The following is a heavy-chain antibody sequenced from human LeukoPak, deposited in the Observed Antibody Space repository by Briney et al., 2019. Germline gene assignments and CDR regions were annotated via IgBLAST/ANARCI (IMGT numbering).Heavy chain of an antibody. CDR2: VRRDGSFT. D-gene: IGHD1-14*01. V-gene: IGHV3-74*01. CDR3: AAMPENWFNP. CDR1: GFTFSTYW. Sequence: GGSLRLSCAASGFTFSTYWMHWVRQVPGKGLEWVSRVRRDGSFTNYADSVKGRFTISRDNARNTLYLQMNSLRAEDTAVYYCAAMPENWFNPWGQGTLVTVSS. J-gene: IGHJ5*02.